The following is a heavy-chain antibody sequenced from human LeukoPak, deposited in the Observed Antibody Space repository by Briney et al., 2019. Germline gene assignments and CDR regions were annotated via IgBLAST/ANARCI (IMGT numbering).Heavy chain of an antibody. V-gene: IGHV3-30-3*01. CDR3: ASIQDY. CDR2: ISYDGSNK. D-gene: IGHD1-1*01. CDR1: GFTFSSYA. J-gene: IGHJ4*02. Sequence: GSLRLSCAASGFTFSSYAMHWVRQAPGKGLEWVAVISYDGSNKYYADSVKGRFTISRDNAKNSLYLQMNSLRAEDTAVYYCASIQDYWGQGTLVTVSS.